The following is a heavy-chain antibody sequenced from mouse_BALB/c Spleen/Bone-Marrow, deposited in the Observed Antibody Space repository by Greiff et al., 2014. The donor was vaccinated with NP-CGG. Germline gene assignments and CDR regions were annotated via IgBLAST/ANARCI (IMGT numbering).Heavy chain of an antibody. CDR2: IFPGDGDT. Sequence: VHLVESGAELARPGASVKLSCKASGYIFTSYWMQWVKQRPGQGLDWIGAIFPGDGDTRYTQKFKGKTTLTADKSSSTAFMQLSSLASEDSAVYYCAREGGYWGQGTTLRVSS. V-gene: IGHV1-87*01. J-gene: IGHJ2*01. CDR1: GYIFTSYW. CDR3: AREGGY.